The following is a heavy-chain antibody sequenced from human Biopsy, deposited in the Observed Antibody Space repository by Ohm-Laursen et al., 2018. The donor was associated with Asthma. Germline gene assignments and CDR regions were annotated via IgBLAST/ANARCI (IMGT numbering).Heavy chain of an antibody. CDR1: GFAVSRDY. Sequence: SLRLSCAASGFAVSRDYMFWVRQAPGKGLEWISAISGSGRSAYYADSVKGQFTISRDNSKNRLYLEMASLRAEDTAVYYCAREKVIESRGFQNWFDPWGQGTLVHVSS. CDR2: ISGSGRSA. V-gene: IGHV3-23*01. J-gene: IGHJ5*02. D-gene: IGHD3-16*02. CDR3: AREKVIESRGFQNWFDP.